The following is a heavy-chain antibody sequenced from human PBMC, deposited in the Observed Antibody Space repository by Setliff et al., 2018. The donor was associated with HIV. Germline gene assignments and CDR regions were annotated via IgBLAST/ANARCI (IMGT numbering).Heavy chain of an antibody. V-gene: IGHV4-59*11. D-gene: IGHD3-22*01. Sequence: SETLSLTCSVSGDSLGSHYWSWVRQPPGKGLEWIGSVDYSGTPNYSPSLKSRVTISLDTSKNEISLKVTSVTAADTAVYYCASRIYYYDESRVLREEGFVPWGQGTLVTVSS. CDR2: VDYSGTP. CDR3: ASRIYYYDESRVLREEGFVP. J-gene: IGHJ5*02. CDR1: GDSLGSHY.